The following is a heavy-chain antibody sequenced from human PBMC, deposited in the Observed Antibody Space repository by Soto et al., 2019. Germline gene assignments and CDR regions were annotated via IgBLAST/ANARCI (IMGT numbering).Heavy chain of an antibody. V-gene: IGHV5-51*01. D-gene: IGHD2-21*01. CDR3: ASHDWNCGGNCPDAFNI. Sequence: PGESLKISCKGSGYSFTSYWIGWVRQMPGKGLEWMGIIYPGDSDTRYSPSFQGQVTISADKSISTAYLQWSSLKASDTAMYYCASHDWNCGGNCPDAFNIWGQGKMVTVSS. CDR1: GYSFTSYW. CDR2: IYPGDSDT. J-gene: IGHJ3*02.